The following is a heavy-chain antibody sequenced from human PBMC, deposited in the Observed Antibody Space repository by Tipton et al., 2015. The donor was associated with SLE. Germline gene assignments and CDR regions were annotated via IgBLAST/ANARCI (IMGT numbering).Heavy chain of an antibody. V-gene: IGHV4-59*01. J-gene: IGHJ2*01. Sequence: LRLSCTVSGGSISGYYWGWIRQPPGKGLEWIGYVYSSGSTNYNPSLRSRVTISVDTSKNQFSLNLSSVTAADTAVYFCARVGITGTTWDWYFDLWGRGTLVTVSS. CDR3: ARVGITGTTWDWYFDL. CDR2: VYSSGST. CDR1: GGSISGYY. D-gene: IGHD1-7*01.